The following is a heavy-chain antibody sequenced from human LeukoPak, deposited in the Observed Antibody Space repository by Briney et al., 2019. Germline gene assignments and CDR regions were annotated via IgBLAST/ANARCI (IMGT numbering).Heavy chain of an antibody. J-gene: IGHJ6*03. CDR3: AKDSGYSDYYMDV. V-gene: IGHV3-30*02. CDR2: IRYDGSDK. Sequence: GGSLRLSCAASGFIFSSSGMHWVRQAPGKGLEWVAFIRYDGSDKYYADSVKGRFTISRDNSKNTLYLQMNSLRAEDTAVYYCAKDSGYSDYYMDVWGKGTTFIVSS. D-gene: IGHD5-18*01. CDR1: GFIFSSSG.